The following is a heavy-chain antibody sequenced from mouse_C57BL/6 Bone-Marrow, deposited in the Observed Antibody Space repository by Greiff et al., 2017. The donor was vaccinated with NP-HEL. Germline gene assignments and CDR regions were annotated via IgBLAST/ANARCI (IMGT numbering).Heavy chain of an antibody. CDR2: ISSGGSYT. V-gene: IGHV5-6*01. Sequence: EVHLVESGGDLVKPGGSLKLSCAASGFTFSSYGMSWVRQTPDKRLEWVATISSGGSYTYYPDSVKGRFTISRDTAKNTLYLQMSSLKSEDTAMYYCASPSNLAWFAYWGQGTLVTVSA. J-gene: IGHJ3*01. CDR1: GFTFSSYG. D-gene: IGHD4-1*01. CDR3: ASPSNLAWFAY.